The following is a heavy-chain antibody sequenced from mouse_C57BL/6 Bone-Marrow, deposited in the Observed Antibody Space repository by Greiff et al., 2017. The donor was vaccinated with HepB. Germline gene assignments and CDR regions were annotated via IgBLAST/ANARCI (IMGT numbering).Heavy chain of an antibody. CDR2: ISNLAYSI. V-gene: IGHV5-15*01. Sequence: EVQLQESGGGLVQPGGSLKLSCAASGFTFSDYGMAWVRQAPRKGPEWVAFISNLAYSIYYADTVTGRFTISRENAKNTLYLKMSSLRSEDTAMYYCARDYYGSSYWFAYWGQGTLVTVSA. CDR3: ARDYYGSSYWFAY. CDR1: GFTFSDYG. D-gene: IGHD1-1*01. J-gene: IGHJ3*01.